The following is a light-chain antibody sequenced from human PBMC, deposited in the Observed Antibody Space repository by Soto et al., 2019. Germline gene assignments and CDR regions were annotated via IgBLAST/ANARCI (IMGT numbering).Light chain of an antibody. Sequence: DIQMTQSPSSLSASVGDRVTITCRASQSTFTYLNWYQQKSGKAPKLLIHSASVLHSGVPSRFSGGGAGTYFTLTITSLQPEDSATYYCQQSYTIPTFGGGTKVEIK. CDR2: SAS. CDR1: QSTFTY. V-gene: IGKV1-39*01. J-gene: IGKJ4*01. CDR3: QQSYTIPT.